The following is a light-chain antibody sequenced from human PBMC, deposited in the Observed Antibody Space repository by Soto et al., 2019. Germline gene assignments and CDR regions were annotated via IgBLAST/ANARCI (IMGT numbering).Light chain of an antibody. CDR1: QGISSA. CDR2: DAS. V-gene: IGKV1-13*02. Sequence: ASQLTQSPCSLSASVGDRVTITCRASQGISSALAWYQQKPGKAPKLLIYDASSLESGVPSRFSGSGSGTDFTLTISSLQPEDFPTYYCQQFNSYPLLGQGTKVEIK. J-gene: IGKJ1*01. CDR3: QQFNSYPL.